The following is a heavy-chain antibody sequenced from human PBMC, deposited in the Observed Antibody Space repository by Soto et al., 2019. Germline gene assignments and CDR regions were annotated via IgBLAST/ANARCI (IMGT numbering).Heavy chain of an antibody. CDR3: ATLWTLATTTGDAFDI. J-gene: IGHJ3*02. Sequence: PSETLSLTCTVSGGSISSYYWSWIRQPPGKGLEWIGFVYYSGSTNYNPSLKSRVTISVDMSKNQHSLSLGSVTAADTAVYYCATLWTLATTTGDAFDIWGRGTMVTVSS. D-gene: IGHD1-26*01. V-gene: IGHV4-59*01. CDR1: GGSISSYY. CDR2: VYYSGST.